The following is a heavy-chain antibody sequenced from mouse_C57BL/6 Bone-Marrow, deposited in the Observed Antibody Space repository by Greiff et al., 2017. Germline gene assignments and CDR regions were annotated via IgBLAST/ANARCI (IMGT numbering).Heavy chain of an antibody. CDR2: IDPSDSYT. V-gene: IGHV1-59*01. Sequence: QVQLQQPGAELVRPGTSVKLSCKASGYTFTSYWMHWVKQRPGQGLEWIGVIDPSDSYTNYNQEFKGKATLTVDTSSSTAYMQLSSLTSEDSAVYYCAKLGRPDYWGQGTTLTVSS. J-gene: IGHJ2*01. D-gene: IGHD4-1*01. CDR1: GYTFTSYW. CDR3: AKLGRPDY.